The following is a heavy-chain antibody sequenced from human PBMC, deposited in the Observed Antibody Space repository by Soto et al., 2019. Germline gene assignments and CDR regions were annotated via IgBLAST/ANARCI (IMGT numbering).Heavy chain of an antibody. V-gene: IGHV4-30-4*01. J-gene: IGHJ5*02. D-gene: IGHD3-9*01. Sequence: ASETLSLTCTVSGGSISSGDYYWSWIRQPPGKGLEWIGYIYYSGSTYYNPSLKSRVTISVDTSKNQFSLKLSSVTAADTAVYYCARDRRRYDILTGYANWFDPWGQGTLVTVSS. CDR3: ARDRRRYDILTGYANWFDP. CDR2: IYYSGST. CDR1: GGSISSGDYY.